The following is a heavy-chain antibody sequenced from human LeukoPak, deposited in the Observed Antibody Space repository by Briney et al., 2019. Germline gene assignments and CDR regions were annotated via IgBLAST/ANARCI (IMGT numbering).Heavy chain of an antibody. V-gene: IGHV1-18*01. Sequence: ASVKVSCKASGYTFTSYDINWVRQAPGQRLEWMGWINAGNGNTKYSQKLQGRVTMTTDTSTSTAYMELRSLRSDDTAVYYCARDQQDIVVVPAAITTNWFDPWGQGTLVTVSS. J-gene: IGHJ5*02. D-gene: IGHD2-2*02. CDR3: ARDQQDIVVVPAAITTNWFDP. CDR2: INAGNGNT. CDR1: GYTFTSYD.